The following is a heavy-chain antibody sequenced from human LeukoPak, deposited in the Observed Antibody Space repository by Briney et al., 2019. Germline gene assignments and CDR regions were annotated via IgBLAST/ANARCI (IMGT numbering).Heavy chain of an antibody. CDR1: GDSLISNY. Sequence: SETLSLTCTVSGDSLISNYWSWIRQPPGKGLEWIGYIFYRGSTSYNPSLKSRLTISADSSKNQFSLRLSSVTAADTAVYYCARARNYYYYLDVWGQGTTVTVSS. D-gene: IGHD1-14*01. V-gene: IGHV4-59*01. CDR3: ARARNYYYYLDV. J-gene: IGHJ6*02. CDR2: IFYRGST.